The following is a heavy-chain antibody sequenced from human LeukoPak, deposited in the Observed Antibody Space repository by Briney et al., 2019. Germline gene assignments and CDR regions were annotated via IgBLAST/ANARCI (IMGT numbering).Heavy chain of an antibody. CDR3: AKDLLGYCSSTSCSRYYGMDV. D-gene: IGHD2-2*01. Sequence: GGSLRLSCAASGFAFSSYGIHWVRQAPGKGLDWVGVVSYDGSNKYYADSVKGRFTVSRDNSKNTLYLQMNSLRAEDTAVYYCAKDLLGYCSSTSCSRYYGMDVWGQGTTVTVSS. CDR1: GFAFSSYG. V-gene: IGHV3-30*18. J-gene: IGHJ6*02. CDR2: VSYDGSNK.